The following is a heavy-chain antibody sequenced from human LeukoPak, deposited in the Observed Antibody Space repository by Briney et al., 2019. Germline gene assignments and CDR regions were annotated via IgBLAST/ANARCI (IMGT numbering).Heavy chain of an antibody. CDR2: IYYSGST. Sequence: SETLSLTCTVSGGSISSYYWSWIRQPPGKGLEWIGYIYYSGSTNYNPSLKSRVTISVDTSKNQFSLKLSSVTAADTAVYYCARLVGSDYYDSWSPKFDPWGQGTLVTVAS. V-gene: IGHV4-59*01. J-gene: IGHJ5*02. CDR3: ARLVGSDYYDSWSPKFDP. CDR1: GGSISSYY. D-gene: IGHD3-22*01.